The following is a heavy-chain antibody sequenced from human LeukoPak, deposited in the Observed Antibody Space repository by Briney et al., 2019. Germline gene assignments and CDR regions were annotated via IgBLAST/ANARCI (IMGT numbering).Heavy chain of an antibody. CDR2: ISGSGGST. Sequence: GGSLRLSCAASGFTFSSYAMSWVRQAPGKGLEWVSAISGSGGSTYYADSVKGRFTISRDNSKNTLYLQVNSLRAEDTAVYYCAKGDGYIVYYFDYWGQGTLVTVSS. J-gene: IGHJ4*02. V-gene: IGHV3-23*01. D-gene: IGHD5-24*01. CDR3: AKGDGYIVYYFDY. CDR1: GFTFSSYA.